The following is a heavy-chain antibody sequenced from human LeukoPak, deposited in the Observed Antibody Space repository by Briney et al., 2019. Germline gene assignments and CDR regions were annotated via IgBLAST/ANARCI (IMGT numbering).Heavy chain of an antibody. CDR1: GGSISSYY. J-gene: IGHJ6*04. V-gene: IGHV4-59*01. Sequence: KASETLSLTCTVSGGSISSYYWSWIRQPPGKGLEWIGYIYYSGSTNYNPSLKSRVTISVDTSKNQFSLKLSSVTAAGTAVYYCARATSWYGMDVWGKGTTVTVSS. D-gene: IGHD2-2*01. CDR2: IYYSGST. CDR3: ARATSWYGMDV.